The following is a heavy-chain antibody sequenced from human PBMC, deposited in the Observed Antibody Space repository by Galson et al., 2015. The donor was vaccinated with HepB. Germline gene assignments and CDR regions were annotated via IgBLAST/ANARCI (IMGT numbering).Heavy chain of an antibody. CDR3: ARTCSGGSCYYYHDMGV. Sequence: SVKVSCKASGYTFTGYYIHWVRQAPGQGLEWMGRMNPNSGGTYYTQKFQGRVTMTRDTSISTAYMELRRLRSDDTAVYYCARTCSGGSCYYYHDMGVWGQGTTVTVSS. CDR2: MNPNSGGT. CDR1: GYTFTGYY. J-gene: IGHJ6*02. D-gene: IGHD2-15*01. V-gene: IGHV1-2*06.